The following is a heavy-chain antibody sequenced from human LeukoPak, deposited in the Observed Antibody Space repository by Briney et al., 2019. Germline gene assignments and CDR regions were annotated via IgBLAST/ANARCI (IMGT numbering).Heavy chain of an antibody. CDR3: ARDKKSGESSEIDY. CDR2: INRDGSTT. Sequence: PGGSLRLSCTASGFTFSNYWVHWVRQAPGKGLVWVSRINRDGSTTNYADSVKGRFTVSRDNARNTLNLQMNSLRAEDTAVYYCARDKKSGESSEIDYWGQGTLATVSS. D-gene: IGHD3-10*01. J-gene: IGHJ4*02. V-gene: IGHV3-74*01. CDR1: GFTFSNYW.